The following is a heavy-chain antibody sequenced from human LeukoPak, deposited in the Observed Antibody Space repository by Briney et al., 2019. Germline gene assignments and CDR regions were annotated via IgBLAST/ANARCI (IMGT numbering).Heavy chain of an antibody. CDR2: IYTSGST. CDR1: GGSISSGSYY. V-gene: IGHV4-61*02. J-gene: IGHJ4*02. CDR3: ARVVGATMGVYYFDY. D-gene: IGHD1-26*01. Sequence: SETLSLTCIVSGGSISSGSYYWSWIRQPAGKGLEWIGRIYTSGSTNYNPSLKSRVTISVDTSKNQFSLKLSSVTAADTAVYYCARVVGATMGVYYFDYWGQGTLVTVSS.